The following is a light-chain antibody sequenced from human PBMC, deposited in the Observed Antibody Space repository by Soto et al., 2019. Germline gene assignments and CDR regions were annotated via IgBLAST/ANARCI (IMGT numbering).Light chain of an antibody. CDR1: QIVSSSY. V-gene: IGKV3-20*01. CDR2: GAS. CDR3: QQYGSSPPRIT. J-gene: IGKJ5*01. Sequence: EIVLTQSPGTLSLSPGERATLSCRASQIVSSSYLVWYQQKPGQAPRLLMYGASSRATGIPDRFSGSGSGTDFTLSISRLEPEDFAVYYCQQYGSSPPRITFGQGTRLEIK.